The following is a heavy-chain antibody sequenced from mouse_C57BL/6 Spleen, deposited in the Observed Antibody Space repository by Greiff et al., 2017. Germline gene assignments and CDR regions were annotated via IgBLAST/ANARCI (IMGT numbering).Heavy chain of an antibody. V-gene: IGHV1-76*01. CDR2: IYPGSGNT. CDR1: GYTFTDYY. Sequence: VQLQQSGAELVRPGASVKLSCKASGYTFTDYYINWVKQRPGQGLEWIARIYPGSGNTYYNEKFKGKATLTAEKSSSTAYMQLSSLTSEDSAVYFCAREDGSNYAMDYWGQGTSVTVSS. D-gene: IGHD1-1*01. CDR3: AREDGSNYAMDY. J-gene: IGHJ4*01.